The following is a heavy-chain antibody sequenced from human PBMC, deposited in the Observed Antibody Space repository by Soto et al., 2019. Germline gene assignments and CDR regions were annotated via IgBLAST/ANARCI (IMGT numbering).Heavy chain of an antibody. CDR2: IYHSGST. J-gene: IGHJ5*02. V-gene: IGHV4-30-2*01. CDR1: GGSISSGGYS. CDR3: ARVVLRYFDWPGENWFDP. Sequence: QLQLQESGSGLVKPSQTLSLTCAVSGGSISSGGYSWSWIRQPPGKGLEWIGYIYHSGSTYYNPSLKSRVTISVDRSKNQFSLKLSSVTAADTAVYYCARVVLRYFDWPGENWFDPWGQGTLVTVSS. D-gene: IGHD3-9*01.